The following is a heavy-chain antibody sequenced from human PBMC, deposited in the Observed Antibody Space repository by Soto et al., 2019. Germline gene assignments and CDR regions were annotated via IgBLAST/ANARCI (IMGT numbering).Heavy chain of an antibody. CDR3: ARGIEGWYQGRYYYGMDV. CDR1: GGSVSSGSYY. V-gene: IGHV4-61*01. Sequence: SETLPLTCTASGGSVSSGSYYWSWIRQPPWKGLEWIGYIYYSGSTNYNPSLKSRVTISVDTSKNQFSLKLSSVTAADTAVYYCARGIEGWYQGRYYYGMDVWGQGTTVTVSS. D-gene: IGHD6-19*01. J-gene: IGHJ6*02. CDR2: IYYSGST.